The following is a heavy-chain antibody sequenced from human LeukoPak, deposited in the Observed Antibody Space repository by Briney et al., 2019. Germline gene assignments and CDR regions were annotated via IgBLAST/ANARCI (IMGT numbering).Heavy chain of an antibody. CDR2: IRYDGSNK. Sequence: QPGGSLRLSCAASGFTFSSYGMHWVRQAPGKGLERVAFIRYDGSNKYYADSVKGRFTISRDNSKNTLYLQMNSLRAEDTAVYYCAKSPIIVVVTATQFDYWGQGTLVTVSS. V-gene: IGHV3-30*02. CDR3: AKSPIIVVVTATQFDY. J-gene: IGHJ4*02. D-gene: IGHD2-21*02. CDR1: GFTFSSYG.